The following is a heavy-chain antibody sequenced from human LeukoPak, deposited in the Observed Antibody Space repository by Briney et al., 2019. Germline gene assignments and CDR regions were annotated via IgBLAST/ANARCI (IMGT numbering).Heavy chain of an antibody. CDR2: INRDGSDT. CDR1: GFTFSSFT. CDR3: GRAWVPPDISLK. J-gene: IGHJ3*01. V-gene: IGHV3-74*01. Sequence: PGGSLRLSCAAPGFTFSSFTMNWVRQAPGKGLVWVARINRDGSDTNYADSVKGRFTISRDNARNPVYRQMNCLRAEATTVYYYGRAWVPPDISLKWGQGTMVTVS. D-gene: IGHD3-9*01.